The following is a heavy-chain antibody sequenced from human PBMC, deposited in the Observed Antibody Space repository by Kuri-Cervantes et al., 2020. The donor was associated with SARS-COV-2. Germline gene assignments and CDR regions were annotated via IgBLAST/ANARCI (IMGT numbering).Heavy chain of an antibody. Sequence: ETLSLTCTVSGGSISSYYWSWIRQPAGKGLEWIGRIYTSGSTNYNPSLKSRVTMSVDTSKIQFSLRLYSVTAADTAAYYCARDKGHCSDTSCYYYYMDVWGKGTTVTVSS. V-gene: IGHV4-4*07. D-gene: IGHD2-2*01. CDR3: ARDKGHCSDTSCYYYYMDV. CDR2: IYTSGST. CDR1: GGSISSYY. J-gene: IGHJ6*03.